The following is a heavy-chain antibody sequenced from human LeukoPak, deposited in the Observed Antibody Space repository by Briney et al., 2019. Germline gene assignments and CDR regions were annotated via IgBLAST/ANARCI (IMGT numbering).Heavy chain of an antibody. CDR1: GGSISSGGYY. CDR2: IYHSGST. J-gene: IGHJ4*02. Sequence: SETLSLTCTVSGGSISSGGYYWSWIRQPPGKGLEWIGYIYHSGSTYYNPSLKSRVTISVDRSKNQFSLKLSSVTAADTAVYYCAGGEPYYFDYWGQGTLVTVSS. CDR3: AGGEPYYFDY. V-gene: IGHV4-30-2*01. D-gene: IGHD4-17*01.